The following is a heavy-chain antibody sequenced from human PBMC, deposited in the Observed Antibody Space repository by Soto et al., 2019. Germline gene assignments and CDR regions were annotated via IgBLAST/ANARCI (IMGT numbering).Heavy chain of an antibody. CDR2: MNPNSGNT. D-gene: IGHD4-17*01. CDR1: GYTFTSYD. V-gene: IGHV1-8*01. Sequence: QVQLVQSGAEEKKPGASVKVSCKASGYTFTSYDINWVRQATGQGLEWMGWMNPNSGNTGYAQKFQGRVTMTRNTSISTAYMELSSLRSEDTAVYYCARVYGEVYYYGMDVWGQGTTVTVSS. J-gene: IGHJ6*02. CDR3: ARVYGEVYYYGMDV.